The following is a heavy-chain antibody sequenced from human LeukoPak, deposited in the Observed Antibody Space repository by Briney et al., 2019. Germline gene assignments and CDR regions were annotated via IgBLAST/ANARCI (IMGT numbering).Heavy chain of an antibody. CDR3: SGLGGWTQGGFGP. D-gene: IGHD6-19*01. V-gene: IGHV4-39*01. J-gene: IGHJ5*02. CDR1: GVSISSSSYY. Sequence: PSETLSLTCTVSGVSISSSSYYWGSIRQPPVKGLEWIGSIYYSGSTYYNPSLKSRVTISVDTTKNQFSLKLSSVTAADTAVYYCSGLGGWTQGGFGPWGQGTLVTVSS. CDR2: IYYSGST.